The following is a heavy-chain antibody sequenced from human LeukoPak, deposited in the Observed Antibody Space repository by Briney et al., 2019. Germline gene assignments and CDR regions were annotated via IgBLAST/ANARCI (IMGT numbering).Heavy chain of an antibody. CDR1: GFTFSSCA. CDR3: AKEERAAAGRDFEY. D-gene: IGHD6-13*01. CDR2: ISGGGGNT. V-gene: IGHV3-23*01. Sequence: GGSLGLSCAASGFTFSSCAMSWVRQAPGKGLEWVSAISGGGGNTYYADSVTGRFTISRDNSKNTLDLQLNSLRAEDTAVYYCAKEERAAAGRDFEYWGQGTLVTVSS. J-gene: IGHJ4*02.